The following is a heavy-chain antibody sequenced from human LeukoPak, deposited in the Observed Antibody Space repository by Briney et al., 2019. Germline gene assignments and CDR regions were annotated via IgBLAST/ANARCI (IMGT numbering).Heavy chain of an antibody. Sequence: SETLSLTCIVSLGALSQYYCSWIRQPPGKGLEWIGYIYSSGSINSNRALKSRVTISADISKRQFSQKAASPAAADRAVYYCARQGSGGRAFDIWGQGTMVTVSS. D-gene: IGHD1-26*01. CDR3: ARQGSGGRAFDI. J-gene: IGHJ3*02. CDR2: IYSSGSI. V-gene: IGHV4-59*08. CDR1: LGALSQYY.